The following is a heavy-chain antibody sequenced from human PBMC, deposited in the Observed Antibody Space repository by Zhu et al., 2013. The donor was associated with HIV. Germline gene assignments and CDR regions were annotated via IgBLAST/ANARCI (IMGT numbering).Heavy chain of an antibody. CDR1: GYSFNTHY. CDR2: INPKNGVT. J-gene: IGHJ6*03. Sequence: QVQLVQSGAEVKKPGASVSVSCRASGYSFNTHYTHWVRQAPGQGIEWMGWINPKNGVTKMAQTFQGRVILTRDTSVNTVYMELRSLTSDDSAVYYCARDPSTRYYTDVWGKGPRSPSP. CDR3: ARDPSTRYYTDV. V-gene: IGHV1-2*02. D-gene: IGHD3-9*01.